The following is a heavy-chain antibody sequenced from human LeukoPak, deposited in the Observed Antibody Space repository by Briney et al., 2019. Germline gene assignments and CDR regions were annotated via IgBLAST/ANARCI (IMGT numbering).Heavy chain of an antibody. CDR3: ARYNGYNLGAFDI. CDR1: GGSISSYY. D-gene: IGHD5-24*01. J-gene: IGHJ3*02. CDR2: IYYSGST. V-gene: IGHV4-59*01. Sequence: SETLSLTCTVSGGSISSYYWSWIRQPPGKGLEWIGYIYYSGSTNYNPSLKSRVTISVDTSKNQFSLKLSSVTAADTAVYYCARYNGYNLGAFDIWGQGTMVTVSS.